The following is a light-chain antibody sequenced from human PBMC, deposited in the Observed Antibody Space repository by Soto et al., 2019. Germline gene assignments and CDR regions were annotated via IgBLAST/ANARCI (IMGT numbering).Light chain of an antibody. V-gene: IGKV3-20*01. J-gene: IGKJ1*01. Sequence: EIVLTQSPGTLSLSPGERATLSCRASQSVSSSYLSWYQQKPGQAPRLRIYGASSRATGIPDRFSGSGSGTAFTLTISRLEREDVAVYYCQEYGSSPLTFDQGTNVDIK. CDR3: QEYGSSPLT. CDR2: GAS. CDR1: QSVSSSY.